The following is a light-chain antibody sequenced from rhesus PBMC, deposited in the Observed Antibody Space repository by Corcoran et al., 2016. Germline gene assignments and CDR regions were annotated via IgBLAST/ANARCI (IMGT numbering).Light chain of an antibody. Sequence: EIVMTQSPATLSLSPGETATLSCRASESVGSYLAWYQQKPGQAPKLLVHIAYLRATGIPDRFSGSGSRTEFTLTISSLEPEDVGVYHCQQYNDLPLTFGGGTKVEIK. J-gene: IGKJ4*01. CDR3: QQYNDLPLT. CDR2: IAY. V-gene: IGKV3-40*03. CDR1: ESVGSY.